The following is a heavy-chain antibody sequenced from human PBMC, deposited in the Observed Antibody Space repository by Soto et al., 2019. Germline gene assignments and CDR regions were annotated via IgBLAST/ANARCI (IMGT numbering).Heavy chain of an antibody. D-gene: IGHD3-10*01. CDR3: AKTNWWFGEFQYGDFDS. J-gene: IGHJ4*02. V-gene: IGHV3-30*18. CDR2: ISYDGSNK. CDR1: GFTFSSYG. Sequence: QVQLVESGGGVVQPGRSLRLSCAASGFTFSSYGMHWVRQAPGKGLEWVAVISYDGSNKYYADSVKGRCTISRDNSKSTLYLQMNSLRAEDTAVYYCAKTNWWFGEFQYGDFDSWGQGTLVTVSS.